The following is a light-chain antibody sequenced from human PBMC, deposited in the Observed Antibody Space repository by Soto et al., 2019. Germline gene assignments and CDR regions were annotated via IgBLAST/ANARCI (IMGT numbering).Light chain of an antibody. CDR3: QQSYTILRT. CDR2: GAS. V-gene: IGKV3-15*01. J-gene: IGKJ1*01. CDR1: QSVSSN. Sequence: EIVMTQSPATLSVSPGERATLSCRASQSVSSNLAWYQQKPGQAPRLLIYGASTRATGIPARFSGSGSGTEFTLTISSLQSEDFAIYYCQQSYTILRTFGQGTKVEIK.